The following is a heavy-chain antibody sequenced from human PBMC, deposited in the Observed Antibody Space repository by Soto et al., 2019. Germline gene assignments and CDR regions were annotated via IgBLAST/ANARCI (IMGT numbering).Heavy chain of an antibody. J-gene: IGHJ5*02. V-gene: IGHV3-23*01. CDR2: ISGSGGSP. CDR1: GFTFSSFA. CDR3: AKVPNGS. Sequence: GGSLRLSCAASGFTFSSFAMSWVRQPPGKGLEWVSAISGSGGSPYYADSVKGRFTISRDNSKNTMYMQMNSLRAEDTAVYYCAKVPNGSWGQGTLAPVSS.